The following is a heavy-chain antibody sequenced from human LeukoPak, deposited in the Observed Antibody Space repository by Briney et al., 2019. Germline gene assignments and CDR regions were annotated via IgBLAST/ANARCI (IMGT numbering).Heavy chain of an antibody. V-gene: IGHV3-30*03. Sequence: GGSLRLSCAASGFTFSSYGMHWVRQAPGKGLEWVAVISYDGSNKYYADSVKGRFTISRDNSKNTLYLQMNSLRAEDTAVYYCDAAHFDYWGQGTLVTVSS. CDR2: ISYDGSNK. D-gene: IGHD6-13*01. CDR3: DAAHFDY. J-gene: IGHJ4*02. CDR1: GFTFSSYG.